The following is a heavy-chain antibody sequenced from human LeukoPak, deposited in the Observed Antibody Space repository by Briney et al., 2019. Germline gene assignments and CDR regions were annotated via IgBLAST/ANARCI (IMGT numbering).Heavy chain of an antibody. J-gene: IGHJ3*02. CDR1: GYTFTSYG. V-gene: IGHV1-69*13. Sequence: SVKVSCKASGYTFTSYGISWVRQAPGQGLEWMGGIIPIFGTANYAQKFQGRVTITADESTSTAYMELSSLRSEDTAVYYCARAVHYYDSSGFPPAGNAFDIWGQGTMVTVSS. CDR2: IIPIFGTA. D-gene: IGHD3-22*01. CDR3: ARAVHYYDSSGFPPAGNAFDI.